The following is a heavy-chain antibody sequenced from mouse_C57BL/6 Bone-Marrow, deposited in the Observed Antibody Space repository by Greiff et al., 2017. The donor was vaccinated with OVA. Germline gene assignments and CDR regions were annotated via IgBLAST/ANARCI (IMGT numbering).Heavy chain of an antibody. D-gene: IGHD1-1*01. J-gene: IGHJ2*01. CDR1: GYTFTNYW. Sequence: VQLQQSGAELVRPGTSVKMSCKASGYTFTNYWIGWAKQRPGHGLEWIGDIYPGGGYTNYNEKFKGKATLTADKSSSTAYMQFSSLTSEDSAIYYCARRRYGSSYDYFDYWGQGTTLTVSS. V-gene: IGHV1-63*01. CDR2: IYPGGGYT. CDR3: ARRRYGSSYDYFDY.